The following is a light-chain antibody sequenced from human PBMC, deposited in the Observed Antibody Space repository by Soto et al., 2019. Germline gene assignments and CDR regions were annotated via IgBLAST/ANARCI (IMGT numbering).Light chain of an antibody. V-gene: IGKV3-20*01. CDR1: QSVSISY. CDR3: QQYGSSPLT. J-gene: IGKJ4*01. Sequence: EIVLPQSPGTLSLSPGERATLSCRASQSVSISYLAWYQQKPGQAPRLLIYGASSRATGIPDRFSGSGSGTDFTLTISRLEPEDFAVYYCQQYGSSPLTFGGGTKVDIK. CDR2: GAS.